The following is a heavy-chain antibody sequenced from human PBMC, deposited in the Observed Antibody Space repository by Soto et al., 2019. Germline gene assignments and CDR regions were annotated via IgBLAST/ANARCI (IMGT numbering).Heavy chain of an antibody. J-gene: IGHJ2*01. V-gene: IGHV3-9*01. CDR1: GFKFDDYA. D-gene: IGHD6-13*01. Sequence: EAQLVESGGGLVQPGTSLRVSCGASGFKFDDYAMHWVRQAPGKALEWVAGVNWNSVFVNYADSVKGRFTISRDNAKNSLYLQMDSLRPEDTAFYYCVKDNVASAGSYWVFDLWGRGTLVTVSS. CDR3: VKDNVASAGSYWVFDL. CDR2: VNWNSVFV.